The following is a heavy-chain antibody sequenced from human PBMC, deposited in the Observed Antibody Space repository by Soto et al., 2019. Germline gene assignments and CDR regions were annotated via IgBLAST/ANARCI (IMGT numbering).Heavy chain of an antibody. J-gene: IGHJ3*02. D-gene: IGHD2-8*01. V-gene: IGHV1-24*01. CDR2: FDPEDGET. Sequence: SVKVSCKDSGYTLTELSIHWVRQAPEKGLEWMGGFDPEDGETIYAQKFQGRVTMTEDTSTDTAYMELSSLRSEDTAVYYCAIAWGKEIVLMVYAFDIWGKGVMIT. CDR1: GYTLTELS. CDR3: AIAWGKEIVLMVYAFDI.